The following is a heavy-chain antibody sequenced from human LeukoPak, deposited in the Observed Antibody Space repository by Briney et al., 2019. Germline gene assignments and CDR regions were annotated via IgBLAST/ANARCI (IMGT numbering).Heavy chain of an antibody. CDR2: MNPNSGNT. CDR3: ARGVGDFWSGYIIYYYYGMDV. Sequence: ASVKVSCKASGYTFTSYDINWVRQATGQGLEWMGRMNPNSGNTGYAQKFQGRVTMTRNTSISTAYMELSSLRSEDTAVYYCARGVGDFWSGYIIYYYYGMDVWGQGTTVTVSS. CDR1: GYTFTSYD. V-gene: IGHV1-8*01. J-gene: IGHJ6*02. D-gene: IGHD3-3*01.